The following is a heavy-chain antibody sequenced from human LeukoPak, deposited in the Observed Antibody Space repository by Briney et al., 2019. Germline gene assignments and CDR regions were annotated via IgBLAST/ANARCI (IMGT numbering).Heavy chain of an antibody. CDR2: ISYDGSNK. Sequence: GGSLRLSCAASGFTFSDYYMNWIRQAPGKGLEWVAVISYDGSNKYYADSVKGRFTISRDNSKNTLYLQMNSLRAEDTAVYYCARDRETGTTGRPTYWGQGTLVTVSS. D-gene: IGHD1-1*01. V-gene: IGHV3-30-3*01. CDR3: ARDRETGTTGRPTY. CDR1: GFTFSDYY. J-gene: IGHJ4*02.